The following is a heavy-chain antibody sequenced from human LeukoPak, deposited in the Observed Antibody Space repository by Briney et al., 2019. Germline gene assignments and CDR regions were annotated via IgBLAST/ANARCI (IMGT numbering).Heavy chain of an antibody. D-gene: IGHD1-26*01. J-gene: IGHJ4*02. CDR2: IKQDGSEK. V-gene: IGHV3-7*01. CDR1: GFTFSSYW. Sequence: PGGSLRLSCAASGFTFSSYWMSWVRQAPGKGLEWVANIKQDGSEKYYVDSVKGRFTISRDNAKNSLYLQMNSLRAEDTAVYYCARDLLMNVFIVGATGQLGYWGQGTLVTVSS. CDR3: ARDLLMNVFIVGATGQLGY.